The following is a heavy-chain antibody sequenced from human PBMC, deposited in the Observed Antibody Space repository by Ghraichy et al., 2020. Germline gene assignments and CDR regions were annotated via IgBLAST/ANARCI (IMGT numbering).Heavy chain of an antibody. CDR3: ARRSGQLWTDAFDI. D-gene: IGHD5-18*01. Sequence: ASVKVSCKASGYTFTGYYMHWVRQAPGQGLEWMGWINPNSGGTNYAQKFQGWVTMTRDTSISTAYMELSRLRSDDTAVYYCARRSGQLWTDAFDIWGQGTMVTVSS. CDR2: INPNSGGT. J-gene: IGHJ3*02. CDR1: GYTFTGYY. V-gene: IGHV1-2*04.